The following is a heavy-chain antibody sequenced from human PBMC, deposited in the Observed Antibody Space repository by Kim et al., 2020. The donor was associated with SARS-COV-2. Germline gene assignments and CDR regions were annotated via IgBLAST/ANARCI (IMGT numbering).Heavy chain of an antibody. CDR1: GYTFTSYG. D-gene: IGHD6-19*01. CDR2: ISAYNGNT. Sequence: ASVKVSCKASGYTFTSYGISWVRQAPGQGLEWMGWISAYNGNTNYAQKLQGRVTMTTDTSTSTAYMELRSLRSDDTAVYYCARVGGGWLDYYYYGMDVWGQGTTVTVSS. CDR3: ARVGGGWLDYYYYGMDV. V-gene: IGHV1-18*01. J-gene: IGHJ6*02.